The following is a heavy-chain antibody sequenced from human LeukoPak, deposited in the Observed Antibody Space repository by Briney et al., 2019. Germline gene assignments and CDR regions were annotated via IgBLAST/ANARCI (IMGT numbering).Heavy chain of an antibody. CDR1: GFRFSSYG. V-gene: IGHV1-18*01. Sequence: GASVKVSCKASGFRFSSYGLSWVRQAPGQGLEWMGWFSEYNGNTDYAQKFQDRVTMTTDTSTGTAYMEIRSLRSDDTAVYYCARAVGLTQGGTFDYWGQGTLVTVSS. CDR2: FSEYNGNT. CDR3: ARAVGLTQGGTFDY. J-gene: IGHJ4*02. D-gene: IGHD1-1*01.